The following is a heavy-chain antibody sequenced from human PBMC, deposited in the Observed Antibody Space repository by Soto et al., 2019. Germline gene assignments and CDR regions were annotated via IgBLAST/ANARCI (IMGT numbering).Heavy chain of an antibody. CDR1: GFTVSSSY. CDR2: IYSGGST. J-gene: IGHJ4*02. Sequence: PGGSLRLSCAASGFTVSSSYMSWVRQAPGKGLEWVSVIYSGGSTYYADSVKGRFTISRDNSKNTLYLQMNSLRAEDTAVYHCAGSHVDTAIFDYWGQGTLVTVSS. CDR3: AGSHVDTAIFDY. V-gene: IGHV3-53*01. D-gene: IGHD5-18*01.